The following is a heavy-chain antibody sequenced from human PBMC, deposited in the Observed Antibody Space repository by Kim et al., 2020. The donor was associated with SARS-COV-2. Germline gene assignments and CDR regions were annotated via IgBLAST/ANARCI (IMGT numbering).Heavy chain of an antibody. J-gene: IGHJ6*02. CDR2: IDPSDSYT. D-gene: IGHD2-8*01. Sequence: GESLKISCKGSGYSFTSYWISWVRQMPGKGLEWMGRIDPSDSYTNYSPSFQGHVTISADKSISTAYLQWSSLKASDTAMYYCARYLSNGAGRGGMDVWGQGTTVTVSS. V-gene: IGHV5-10-1*01. CDR1: GYSFTSYW. CDR3: ARYLSNGAGRGGMDV.